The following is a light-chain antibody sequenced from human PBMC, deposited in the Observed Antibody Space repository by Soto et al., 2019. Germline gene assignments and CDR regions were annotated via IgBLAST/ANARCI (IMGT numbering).Light chain of an antibody. J-gene: IGLJ2*01. V-gene: IGLV2-18*02. CDR3: SSDTSSNTLI. Sequence: QSALTQPPSVSGSPGQSVTISCTGTSSDVGSYNRVSWYQQPPGTAPKLMIYEVSNRPSGVPDRFSGSKSGNTASLTISGLQAEDEADYYCSSDTSSNTLIFGGGTKLTVL. CDR1: SSDVGSYNR. CDR2: EVS.